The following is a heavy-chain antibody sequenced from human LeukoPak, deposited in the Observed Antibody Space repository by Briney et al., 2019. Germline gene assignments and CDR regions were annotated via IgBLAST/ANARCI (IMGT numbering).Heavy chain of an antibody. J-gene: IGHJ3*02. CDR1: GGSISSSSYY. D-gene: IGHD5-18*01. Sequence: ASETLSLTCTVSGGSISSSSYYWGWIRQPPGKGLEWIGSIYYSGSTYYNPSLKSRVTISVDTSKNQFSLKLSSVTAADTAVYYCARRIQLWLGLGAFDIWGQGTMVTVSS. CDR2: IYYSGST. CDR3: ARRIQLWLGLGAFDI. V-gene: IGHV4-39*01.